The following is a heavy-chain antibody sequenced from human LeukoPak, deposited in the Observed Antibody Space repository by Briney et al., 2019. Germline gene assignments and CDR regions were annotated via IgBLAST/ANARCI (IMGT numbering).Heavy chain of an antibody. V-gene: IGHV3-13*01. CDR1: GFTFIDYD. CDR2: IGIRGDT. CDR3: ASLDSSGGDAFDI. J-gene: IGHJ3*02. D-gene: IGHD3-22*01. Sequence: PGGSLRLSCAASGFTFIDYDMHWVRQVIGKGLEWVSAIGIRGDTHYSGSVKGRFTISRDSAKNSLYLQMNSLRAEDTAVYYCASLDSSGGDAFDIWGQGTMVTVSS.